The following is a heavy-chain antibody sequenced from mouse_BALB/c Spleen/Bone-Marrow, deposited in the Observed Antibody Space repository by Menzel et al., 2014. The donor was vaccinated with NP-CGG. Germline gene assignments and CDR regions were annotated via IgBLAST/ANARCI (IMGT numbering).Heavy chain of an antibody. Sequence: EVQGVESGGGLVQPGGSRKLSCAASGFTFSSFGMHWVRQAPEKGLEWVAYISSGSSTIYYADTVKGRFTISRDNPKNTLFLQMTSLRSEDTAMYYCARKHYYSVFAYWGQGTLVTVSA. CDR1: GFTFSSFG. V-gene: IGHV5-17*02. CDR3: ARKHYYSVFAY. J-gene: IGHJ3*01. D-gene: IGHD1-1*01. CDR2: ISSGSSTI.